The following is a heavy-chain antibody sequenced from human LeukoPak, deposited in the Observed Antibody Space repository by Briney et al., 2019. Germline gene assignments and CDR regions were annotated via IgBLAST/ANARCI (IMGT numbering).Heavy chain of an antibody. J-gene: IGHJ4*02. CDR1: GFTFNIYT. CDR3: AKSSRGRYCRGGSCLV. V-gene: IGHV3-30-3*02. Sequence: GRSLRLSCAASGFTFNIYTMHWVRQAPGRGLEWVALISYQGSNKYYTYSVEGRFTISRDNSINTVYLQLNSLRAEDTAVYYCAKSSRGRYCRGGSCLVWGQGTLVTVSS. CDR2: ISYQGSNK. D-gene: IGHD2-15*01.